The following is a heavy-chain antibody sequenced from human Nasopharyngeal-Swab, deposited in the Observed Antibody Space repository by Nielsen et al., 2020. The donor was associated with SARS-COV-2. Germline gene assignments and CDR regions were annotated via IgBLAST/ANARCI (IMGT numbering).Heavy chain of an antibody. CDR2: IYPGYSGT. D-gene: IGHD6-6*01. Sequence: GESLKISCKASGYSFTSYWIGWVRQMPGKGLEWMGIIYPGYSGTRYSPSFQGQVTISADKSISTAYLQWSSLKAPDTAKYYCARGVGIAPQNCFDPWGQGTLVTVSS. CDR1: GYSFTSYW. V-gene: IGHV5-51*01. J-gene: IGHJ5*02. CDR3: ARGVGIAPQNCFDP.